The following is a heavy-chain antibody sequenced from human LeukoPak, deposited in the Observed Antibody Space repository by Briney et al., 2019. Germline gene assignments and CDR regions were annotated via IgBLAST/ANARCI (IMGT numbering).Heavy chain of an antibody. V-gene: IGHV3-13*01. J-gene: IGHJ6*02. CDR3: ARGLMYCSSTSCYGPPYYGMDV. CDR1: GFTFSSYD. Sequence: GGSPRLSCAASGFTFSSYDMHWVRQATGKGLEWVSAIGTAGDTYYPGSVKGRFTISRENAKNSLYLQMNSLRAGDTAVYYCARGLMYCSSTSCYGPPYYGMDVWGQGTTVTVSS. CDR2: IGTAGDT. D-gene: IGHD2-2*01.